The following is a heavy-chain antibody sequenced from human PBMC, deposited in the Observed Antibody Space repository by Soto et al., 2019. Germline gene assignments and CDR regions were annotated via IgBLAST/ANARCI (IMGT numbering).Heavy chain of an antibody. V-gene: IGHV1-2*04. D-gene: IGHD6-13*01. Sequence: GASVKVSCKASGYTFTGYYMHWVRQAPGQGLEWMGWINHNSGGTNYAQKFQGWVTMTRDTSISTAYMELSRLRSDDTAVYYCARGGRIAAAGIDYWGQGTLVTVSS. J-gene: IGHJ4*02. CDR1: GYTFTGYY. CDR2: INHNSGGT. CDR3: ARGGRIAAAGIDY.